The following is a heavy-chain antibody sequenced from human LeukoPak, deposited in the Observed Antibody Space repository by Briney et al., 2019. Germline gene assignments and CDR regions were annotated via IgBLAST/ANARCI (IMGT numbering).Heavy chain of an antibody. J-gene: IGHJ4*02. CDR2: ISWNSGSI. V-gene: IGHV3-9*01. D-gene: IGHD6-13*01. CDR3: AKDIGGYISSSDY. Sequence: QSGRSLRLSCAASGFTFDDYAMHWVRQAPGKGLEWVSGISWNSGSIGYADSVKGRFTISRDNAKNSLYLQMNSLRAEDTALYYCAKDIGGYISSSDYWGQGTLATVSS. CDR1: GFTFDDYA.